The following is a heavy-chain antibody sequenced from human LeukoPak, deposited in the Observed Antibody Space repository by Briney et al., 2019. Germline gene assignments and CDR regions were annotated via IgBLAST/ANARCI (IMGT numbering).Heavy chain of an antibody. CDR2: IIPILGIA. V-gene: IGHV1-69*04. J-gene: IGHJ3*02. CDR1: GGTFSSYA. D-gene: IGHD3-9*01. CDR3: ARLDYDILTGYYKRAFDI. Sequence: SVEVSCKASGGTFSSYAISWVRQAPGQGLEWMGRIIPILGIANYAQKFQGRVTITADKSTSTAYMELSSLRSEDTAVYYCARLDYDILTGYYKRAFDIWGQGTMVTVSS.